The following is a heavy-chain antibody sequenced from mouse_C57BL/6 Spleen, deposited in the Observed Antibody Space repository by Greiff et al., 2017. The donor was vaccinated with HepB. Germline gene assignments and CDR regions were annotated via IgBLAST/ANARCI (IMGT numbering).Heavy chain of an antibody. CDR3: ARSITTVYFDV. V-gene: IGHV5-9*01. D-gene: IGHD1-1*01. Sequence: EVKLQESGGGLVKPGGSLKLSCAASGFTFSSYTMSWVRQTPEKRLEWVATISGGGGNTYYPDSVKGRFTISRDNAKNTLYLQMSSLRSEDTALYYCARSITTVYFDVWGTGTTVTVSS. J-gene: IGHJ1*03. CDR1: GFTFSSYT. CDR2: ISGGGGNT.